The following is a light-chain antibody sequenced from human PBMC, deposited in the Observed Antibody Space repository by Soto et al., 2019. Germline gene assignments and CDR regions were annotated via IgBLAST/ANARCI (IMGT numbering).Light chain of an antibody. CDR2: GAS. CDR1: QGISTN. CDR3: PQYNNNWRK. J-gene: IGKJ1*01. Sequence: GAPEEIATLSCRANQGISTNLAWYQQRPGQAPRLLMHGASTRATGIPARFSGSGSGTEFTLPITSLPSEGFAVYSCPQYNNNWRKFGQGTRWIS. V-gene: IGKV3-15*01.